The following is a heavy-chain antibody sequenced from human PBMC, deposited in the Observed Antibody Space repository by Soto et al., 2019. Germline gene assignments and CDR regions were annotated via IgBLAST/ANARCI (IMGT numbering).Heavy chain of an antibody. J-gene: IGHJ4*02. D-gene: IGHD1-1*01. CDR2: VYNSGST. CDR1: GGSISSNY. CDR3: ARYRREAVAGYTLDN. V-gene: IGHV4-59*01. Sequence: LSLPCTVSGGSISSNYWTWIRQPPGKGLEWSGYVYNSGSTNYNPSLKSRVTIPEDTSKSQFSLKVNSMTAADTAVYYCARYRREAVAGYTLDNWGQGILVTVSS.